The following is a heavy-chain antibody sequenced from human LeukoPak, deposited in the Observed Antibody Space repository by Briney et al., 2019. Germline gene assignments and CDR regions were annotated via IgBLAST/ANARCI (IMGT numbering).Heavy chain of an antibody. CDR2: ISYDGSNK. D-gene: IGHD6-6*01. V-gene: IGHV3-30*18. CDR3: AKGLAGSSKTGIDY. J-gene: IGHJ4*02. Sequence: GRSLRLSCAASGFTFSSYGMHWVRQAPGKGLEWVAVISYDGSNKYYADSVKGRFTISRDNSKNTLYLQMNSLRAEDTAVYHCAKGLAGSSKTGIDYWGQGTLVTVSS. CDR1: GFTFSSYG.